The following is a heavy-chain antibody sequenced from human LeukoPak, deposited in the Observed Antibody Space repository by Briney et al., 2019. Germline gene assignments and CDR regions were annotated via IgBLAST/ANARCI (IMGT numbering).Heavy chain of an antibody. D-gene: IGHD4-4*01. CDR1: GGSFSGYY. CDR2: IYYSGST. V-gene: IGHV4-31*11. Sequence: SETLSLTCAVYGGSFSGYYWSWIRQHPGKGLEWIGYIYYSGSTYCNPSLKSRVTISVDTSKNQFSLKLSSVTAADTAVYYCARTISNYFHYYGMDVWGQGTTVTVSS. CDR3: ARTISNYFHYYGMDV. J-gene: IGHJ6*02.